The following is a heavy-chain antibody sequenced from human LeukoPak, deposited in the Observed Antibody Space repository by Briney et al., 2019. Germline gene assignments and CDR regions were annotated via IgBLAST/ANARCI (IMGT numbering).Heavy chain of an antibody. V-gene: IGHV3-23*01. CDR1: GFTFKNYA. CDR3: ANYRSGGGGYYSGLEH. J-gene: IGHJ1*01. CDR2: TSGSGDIR. Sequence: GSLRLSCAASGFTFKNYAMTWVRQAPGKGLEWVSRTSGSGDIRLYADSVKGRFTISRTNSENRLYLQMNSPRADDSGVYYCANYRSGGGGYYSGLEHWGQGTQVTVSS. D-gene: IGHD2-15*01.